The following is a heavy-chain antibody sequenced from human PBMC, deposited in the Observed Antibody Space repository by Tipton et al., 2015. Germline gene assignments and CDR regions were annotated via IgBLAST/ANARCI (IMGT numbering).Heavy chain of an antibody. CDR2: ISGSGDST. CDR1: GFTFRADA. Sequence: QLVQSGGGLVQPGGSLRLSCAASGFTFRADAMGWVRQAPGKGLEWVSTISGSGDSTYYADSVKGRFTVSRDNSRNTLFLQMKSLGADDTAVYYCSRYGRYLNWFDPWGQGTLVTVSS. V-gene: IGHV3-23*04. D-gene: IGHD5-12*01. CDR3: SRYGRYLNWFDP. J-gene: IGHJ5*02.